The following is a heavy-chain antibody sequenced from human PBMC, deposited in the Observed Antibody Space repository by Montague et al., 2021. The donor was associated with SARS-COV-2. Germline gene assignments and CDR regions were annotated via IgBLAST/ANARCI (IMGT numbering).Heavy chain of an antibody. Sequence: SETLSLTCTGSGGSNSSYYWSWIRLHPGKGKEWNGVIYYSGSTNYNPSLKSRVTISVDTSKNQFSLKLSSVTAADTAVYYCARGFDYWGQGTLVTVSS. CDR2: IYYSGST. V-gene: IGHV4-59*08. CDR3: ARGFDY. CDR1: GGSNSSYY. J-gene: IGHJ4*01.